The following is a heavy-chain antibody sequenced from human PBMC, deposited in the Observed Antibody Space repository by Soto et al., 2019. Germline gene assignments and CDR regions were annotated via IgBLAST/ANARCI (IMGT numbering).Heavy chain of an antibody. CDR1: GFTFSSYA. CDR2: ISYDGSNK. Sequence: QVQLVESGGGVVQPGRSLRLSCAASGFTFSSYAMHWVHQAPGKGLEWVAVISYDGSNKYYADSVKGRFTISRDNSKNTLYLQMNSLRAEDTAVYYCARDRGAVAGTFDYWGQGTLVTVSS. J-gene: IGHJ4*02. V-gene: IGHV3-30-3*01. D-gene: IGHD6-19*01. CDR3: ARDRGAVAGTFDY.